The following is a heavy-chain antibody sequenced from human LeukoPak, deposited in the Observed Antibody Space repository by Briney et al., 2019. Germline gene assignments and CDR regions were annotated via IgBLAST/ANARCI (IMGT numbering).Heavy chain of an antibody. V-gene: IGHV4-59*01. Sequence: SETLSLTCTVSGGSISSYYWSWIRQPPGKGLEWIGYIYYSGSTNYNPSLKSRVTISVDTSKNQFSLKLSSVTAADTAVYYCARDKVGATALGYWGQGTLVTVSS. CDR1: GGSISSYY. D-gene: IGHD1-26*01. CDR3: ARDKVGATALGY. CDR2: IYYSGST. J-gene: IGHJ4*02.